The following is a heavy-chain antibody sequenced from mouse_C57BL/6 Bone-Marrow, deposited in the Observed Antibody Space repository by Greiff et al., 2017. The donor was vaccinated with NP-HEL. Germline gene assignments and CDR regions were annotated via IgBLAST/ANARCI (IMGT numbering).Heavy chain of an antibody. V-gene: IGHV1-19*01. Sequence: VQLKQSGPVLVKPGASAKMSCKASGYTFTDYYMNWVKQSHGKSLEWIGVINPYNGGTSYNQKFKGKATLTVDKSSSTAYMELNSLTSEDSAVYYCARNLYDGYFYWYFDVWGTGTTVTVSS. CDR3: ARNLYDGYFYWYFDV. D-gene: IGHD2-3*01. CDR1: GYTFTDYY. J-gene: IGHJ1*03. CDR2: INPYNGGT.